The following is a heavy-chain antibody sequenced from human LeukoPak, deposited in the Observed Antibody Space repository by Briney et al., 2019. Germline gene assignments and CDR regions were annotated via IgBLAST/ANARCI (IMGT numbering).Heavy chain of an antibody. Sequence: SETLSLTCTVSGGSISSYYWSWIRQPPGEGLEWIGYIYYSGSTNYNPSLKSRVTISLDTSKNQFSLKLSSVTAADTAVYYCARDLQLAYFDYWGQGTLVTVSS. CDR2: IYYSGST. V-gene: IGHV4-59*01. D-gene: IGHD5-12*01. J-gene: IGHJ4*02. CDR3: ARDLQLAYFDY. CDR1: GGSISSYY.